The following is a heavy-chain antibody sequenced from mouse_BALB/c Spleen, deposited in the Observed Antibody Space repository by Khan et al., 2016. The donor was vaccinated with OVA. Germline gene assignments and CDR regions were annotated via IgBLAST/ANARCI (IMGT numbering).Heavy chain of an antibody. Sequence: QIQLVQSGPELKKPGETVKISCKASGYTFTNYGMNWVKQAPGKGLKWMGWINTYTGEPTYADDFKGRSAFSLETSASTAYLQLKNLKNEDTATYFYARSNSYCYFDDWGAGTTVTVSS. CDR2: INTYTGEP. V-gene: IGHV9-3-1*01. CDR1: GYTFTNYG. CDR3: ARSNSYCYFDD. J-gene: IGHJ1*01. D-gene: IGHD4-1*02.